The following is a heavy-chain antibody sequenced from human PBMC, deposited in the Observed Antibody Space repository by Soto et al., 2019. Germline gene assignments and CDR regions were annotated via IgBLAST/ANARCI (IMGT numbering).Heavy chain of an antibody. J-gene: IGHJ4*02. CDR1: GGSISSSSYY. V-gene: IGHV4-39*01. D-gene: IGHD6-6*01. CDR2: IYYSGST. Sequence: QLQLQESGPGLVKPSETLSLTCTVSGGSISSSSYYWGWIRQPPGKGLEWIGSIYYSGSTYYNPSRKSRVTISVDTSKNQFSLKLSSVTAADTAVYYCASTRYSSSYCDYWGQGTLVTVSS. CDR3: ASTRYSSSYCDY.